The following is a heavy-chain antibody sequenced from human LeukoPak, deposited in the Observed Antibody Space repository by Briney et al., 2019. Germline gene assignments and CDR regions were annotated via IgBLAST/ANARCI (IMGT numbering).Heavy chain of an antibody. CDR2: IYYSGST. CDR3: ARLLPVQRATSDFDY. CDR1: GGSVRNYY. J-gene: IGHJ4*02. Sequence: KPSETLSLTCTVSGGSVRNYYWAWIRQPPGEGLEWIGYIYYSGSTNYNPSLKSRLTISVDRSKNQFSLKLASLTAADTAIYYCARLLPVQRATSDFDYWGQGALVTVSS. V-gene: IGHV4-59*02. D-gene: IGHD5-24*01.